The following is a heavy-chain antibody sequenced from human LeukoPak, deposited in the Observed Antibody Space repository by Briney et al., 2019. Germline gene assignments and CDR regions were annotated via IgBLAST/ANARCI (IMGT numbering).Heavy chain of an antibody. CDR2: ISSNGGST. Sequence: PGGSLRLSCAASGXTFSSYAMHWVRQAPGKGLEYVSAISSNGGSTYYANSVKGRFTISRDNSKNTLYLQMGSLRAEDMAVYYCGIAAAYYFDYWGQGTLVTVSS. J-gene: IGHJ4*02. CDR1: GXTFSSYA. V-gene: IGHV3-64*01. CDR3: GIAAAYYFDY. D-gene: IGHD6-13*01.